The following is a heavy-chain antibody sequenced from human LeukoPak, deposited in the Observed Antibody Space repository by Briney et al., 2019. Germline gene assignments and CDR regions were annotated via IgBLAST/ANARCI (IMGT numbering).Heavy chain of an antibody. CDR3: ATPYSSGDGAFDI. D-gene: IGHD3-22*01. Sequence: SETLSLTCTVSGGSISSTSYYWGWIRQPPGKGLEWIGTIYYSGSTYYNPSLKSRVTISVDTSKNQFSLKLSSVTAADTALYYCATPYSSGDGAFDIWGQGTMVTVSS. V-gene: IGHV4-39*07. CDR2: IYYSGST. CDR1: GGSISSTSYY. J-gene: IGHJ3*02.